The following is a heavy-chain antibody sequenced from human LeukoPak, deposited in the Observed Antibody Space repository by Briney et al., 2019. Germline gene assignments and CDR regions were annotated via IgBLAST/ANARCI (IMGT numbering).Heavy chain of an antibody. Sequence: KSGESLKISCKGSGYSFTSYWIGWVRQMPGKGLEWMGIIYPGDSDTRYSPSFQGQVTISADKSISTAYLQWSSLKASDTAMYYCARQSIYDSSGYTVYYFDYWGQGTLVTVSS. D-gene: IGHD3-22*01. J-gene: IGHJ4*02. CDR1: GYSFTSYW. CDR3: ARQSIYDSSGYTVYYFDY. CDR2: IYPGDSDT. V-gene: IGHV5-51*01.